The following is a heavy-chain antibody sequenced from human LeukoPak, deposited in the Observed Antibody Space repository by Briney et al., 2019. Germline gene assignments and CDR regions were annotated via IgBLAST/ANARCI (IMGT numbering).Heavy chain of an antibody. CDR1: GFTFDVYA. V-gene: IGHV3-9*01. Sequence: PGGSLRLSCAASGFTFDVYAMHWVRQAPGKGLEWVAGISWDSGGIGYADSVKGRFTISRDNAKSSLSLQMNSLRTEDTAFYYCATFITLVRGVVVGGPFDIWGQGTMVTVSS. D-gene: IGHD3-10*01. CDR3: ATFITLVRGVVVGGPFDI. J-gene: IGHJ3*02. CDR2: ISWDSGGI.